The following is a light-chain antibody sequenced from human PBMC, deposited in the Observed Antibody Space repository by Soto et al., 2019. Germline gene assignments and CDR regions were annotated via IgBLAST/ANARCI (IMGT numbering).Light chain of an antibody. CDR2: KAS. J-gene: IGKJ1*01. Sequence: DIQMTQSPSTLSASVGDRVTITCRASQSTSTWLAWYQHKPGKAPNLLIYKASSLESGVPSRFRGSGSGTEFTLTISSLQPDYVATYYCQQYGRYRTFGQGTKVEIK. CDR1: QSTSTW. CDR3: QQYGRYRT. V-gene: IGKV1-5*03.